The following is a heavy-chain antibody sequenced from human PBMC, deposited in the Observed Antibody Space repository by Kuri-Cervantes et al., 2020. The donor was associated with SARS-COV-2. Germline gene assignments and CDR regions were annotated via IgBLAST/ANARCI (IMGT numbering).Heavy chain of an antibody. J-gene: IGHJ4*02. V-gene: IGHV1-2*02. CDR3: ARDLRAFHPPREAGAYYFDY. Sequence: ASVKVSCKASGYTFTGYYVHWVRQAPGQGLEWMGWINPNSGGTNYAQKFQGRVTMTRDTSISTAYMELSRLRSDDTAVYYYARDLRAFHPPREAGAYYFDYWGQGTLVTVSS. D-gene: IGHD3-10*01. CDR2: INPNSGGT. CDR1: GYTFTGYY.